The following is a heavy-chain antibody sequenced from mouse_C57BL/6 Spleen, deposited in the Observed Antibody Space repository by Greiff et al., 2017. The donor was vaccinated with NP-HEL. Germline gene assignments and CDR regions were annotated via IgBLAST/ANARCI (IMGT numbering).Heavy chain of an antibody. J-gene: IGHJ1*03. CDR1: GFSLTSYG. D-gene: IGHD2-3*01. CDR3: ARNGWLLQDWYFDV. CDR2: IWSGGST. V-gene: IGHV2-2*01. Sequence: QVQLKQSGPGLVQPSQSLSITCTVSGFSLTSYGVHWVRQSPGKGLEWLGVIWSGGSTDYNAAFISRLSISNDNSKSQVFFKMNSLQADDTAIYYCARNGWLLQDWYFDVWGTGTTVTVSS.